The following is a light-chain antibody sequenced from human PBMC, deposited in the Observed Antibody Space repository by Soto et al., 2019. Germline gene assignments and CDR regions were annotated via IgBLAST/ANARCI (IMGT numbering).Light chain of an antibody. CDR2: EVT. J-gene: IGLJ2*01. CDR1: SNDVGGNNY. CDR3: SSYAGSNNVI. V-gene: IGLV2-8*01. Sequence: QSALTQPPSASGSPGQSVAISCTGTSNDVGGNNYVSWYQQHPGKAPKLMVYEVTKRPSGVPDRFSGSKSGNTASLTVSGLQAEDEADYYCSSYAGSNNVIFGGGTQLTVL.